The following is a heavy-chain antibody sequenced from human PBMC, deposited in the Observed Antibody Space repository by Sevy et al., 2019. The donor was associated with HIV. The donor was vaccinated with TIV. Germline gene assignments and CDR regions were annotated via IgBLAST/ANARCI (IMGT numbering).Heavy chain of an antibody. D-gene: IGHD5-18*01. Sequence: SETLSLTCAVYGGSFSGYYWSWIRQPPGKGLEWIGEINHSGSTNYNPSLKSRVTISVDTSKNQFSLKLSSVTAADTAVYYSASLVDTAMALDYWGQGTLVTVSS. CDR1: GGSFSGYY. CDR2: INHSGST. V-gene: IGHV4-34*01. CDR3: ASLVDTAMALDY. J-gene: IGHJ4*02.